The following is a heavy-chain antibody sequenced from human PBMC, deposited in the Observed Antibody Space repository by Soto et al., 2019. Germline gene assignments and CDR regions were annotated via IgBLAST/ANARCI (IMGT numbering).Heavy chain of an antibody. V-gene: IGHV3-23*01. CDR1: GFTFSDYG. CDR2: INYRGVTT. D-gene: IGHD6-19*01. Sequence: PGGSLRLSCAASGFTFSDYGMSWVRQAPGKGLEWVSTINYRGVTTYYADSVKGRFTITRDNSKNTLYLQMNSLGAEDTAVYYCVKQGIAVAFDTFDIWGQGTLVTVSS. CDR3: VKQGIAVAFDTFDI. J-gene: IGHJ3*02.